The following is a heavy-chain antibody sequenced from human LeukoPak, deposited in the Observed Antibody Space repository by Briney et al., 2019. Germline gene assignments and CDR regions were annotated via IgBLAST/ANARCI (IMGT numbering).Heavy chain of an antibody. CDR3: EVVPNY. V-gene: IGHV1-46*01. J-gene: IGHJ4*02. Sequence: GASVKVSYKASGYTFTIYYMQWVRQAPGQGLEWVGLINPSDGSTSSAQKFQGRVTMTRDTSTSTVYMELSSLRSEDTAVYYCEVVPNYWGQGTLVTVSS. CDR1: GYTFTIYY. D-gene: IGHD3-22*01. CDR2: INPSDGST.